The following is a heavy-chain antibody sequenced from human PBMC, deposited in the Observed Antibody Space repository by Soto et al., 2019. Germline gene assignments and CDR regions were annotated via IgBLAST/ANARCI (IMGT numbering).Heavy chain of an antibody. J-gene: IGHJ4*02. CDR2: IKADGSAT. CDR3: ARDLPGYCSTTNCYYYFDF. Sequence: GGSLRLSCAASQFSLSTFWMNWVRQAPGKGLEWVANIKADGSATDYVDSVKGRFAISRDNAKNSLYLQMNSLRAEDTAVYFCARDLPGYCSTTNCYYYFDFWGQGTLVTVSS. CDR1: QFSLSTFW. V-gene: IGHV3-7*01. D-gene: IGHD2-2*01.